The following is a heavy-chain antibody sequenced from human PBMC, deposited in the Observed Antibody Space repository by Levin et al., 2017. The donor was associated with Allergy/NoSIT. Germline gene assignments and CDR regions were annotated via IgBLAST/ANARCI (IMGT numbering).Heavy chain of an antibody. CDR1: GGSISSSSYY. CDR3: ARQPRPGRVVYAPYYYYYYMDV. D-gene: IGHD2-8*02. V-gene: IGHV4-39*01. CDR2: IYYSGST. Sequence: PSETLSLTCTVSGGSISSSSYYWGWIRQPPGKGLEWIGSIYYSGSTYYNPSLKSRVTISVDTSKNQFSLKLSSVTAADTAAYYCARQPRPGRVVYAPYYYYYYMDVWGKGTTVTVSS. J-gene: IGHJ6*03.